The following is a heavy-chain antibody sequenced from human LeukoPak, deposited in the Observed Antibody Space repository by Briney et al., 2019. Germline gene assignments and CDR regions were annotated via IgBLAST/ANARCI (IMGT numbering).Heavy chain of an antibody. CDR3: ARDRQWMTDNWFDP. J-gene: IGHJ5*02. CDR2: IIPIFGTA. V-gene: IGHV1-69*13. D-gene: IGHD6-19*01. CDR1: GGTVSSYA. Sequence: SVKVSCKPSGGTVSSYAISGVRQAPGRGLEWMEVIIPIFGTANYAQKFQGRVKINADESTSTAYMGLSSLRSEDTAVYYCARDRQWMTDNWFDPWGQGSLVTVSS.